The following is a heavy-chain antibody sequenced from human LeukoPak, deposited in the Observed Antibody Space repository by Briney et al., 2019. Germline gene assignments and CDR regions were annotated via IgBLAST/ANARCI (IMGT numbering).Heavy chain of an antibody. D-gene: IGHD3-10*01. CDR3: TTGYGSGSYYFDY. CDR1: GFTFSNAW. J-gene: IGHJ4*02. CDR2: IKSKTDGRRT. V-gene: IGHV3-15*01. Sequence: PGGSLRLSCAASGFTFSNAWMSWVRQAPGKGLEWVGRIKSKTDGRRTDYSAPVKGRFTISRDDSKNTLYLQMNSLETEDTAVYYCTTGYGSGSYYFDYWGQGTLVTVSS.